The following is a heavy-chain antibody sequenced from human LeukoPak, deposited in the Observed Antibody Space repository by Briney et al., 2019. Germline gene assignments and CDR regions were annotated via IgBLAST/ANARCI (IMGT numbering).Heavy chain of an antibody. CDR1: GFTFSSYW. V-gene: IGHV3-7*01. J-gene: IGHJ4*02. CDR2: INQEGSEK. Sequence: GGSLRLSCAVSGFTFSSYWMTWVRQAPGKGLEWVANINQEGSEKYYVDSVKGRFTISRDNAKNSLHLQMNSLRADDTAVYYCVRERYGGDYWGQGTLVTVSA. CDR3: VRERYGGDY. D-gene: IGHD4-17*01.